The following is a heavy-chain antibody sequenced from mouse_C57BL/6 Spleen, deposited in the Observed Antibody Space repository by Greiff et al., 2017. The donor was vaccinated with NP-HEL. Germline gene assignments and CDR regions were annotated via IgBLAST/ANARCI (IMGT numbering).Heavy chain of an antibody. J-gene: IGHJ3*01. CDR3: AILDSSGYGFAY. D-gene: IGHD3-2*02. CDR1: GYTFTSYW. CDR2: IHPNSGST. Sequence: QVQLQQPGAELVKPGASVKLSCKASGYTFTSYWMHWVKQRPGQGLEWIGMIHPNSGSTNYNEKFKSKATLTVDKSSSAAYMQLSSLTSEDSAVYYCAILDSSGYGFAYWGQGTLVTVSA. V-gene: IGHV1-64*01.